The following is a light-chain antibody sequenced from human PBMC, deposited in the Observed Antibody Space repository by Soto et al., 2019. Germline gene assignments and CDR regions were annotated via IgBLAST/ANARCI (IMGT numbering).Light chain of an antibody. Sequence: QAVVTQPPSVSGAPGQRVTISCTGSSSNIGAGYDVHWYQQLPGTAPKLLIYGNTNRPSGVPDRFSGSKSGTSASLAITGLQAEDEADYYCQSYDYSLSGNVVFGGGTKLTVL. V-gene: IGLV1-40*01. J-gene: IGLJ2*01. CDR3: QSYDYSLSGNVV. CDR1: SSNIGAGYD. CDR2: GNT.